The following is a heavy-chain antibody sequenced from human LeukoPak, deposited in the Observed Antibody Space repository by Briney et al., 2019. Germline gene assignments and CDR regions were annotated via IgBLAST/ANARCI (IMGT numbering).Heavy chain of an antibody. CDR2: IRSKGNNYAT. CDR1: GFTFSGSA. CDR3: TRHYRRFDAFDI. V-gene: IGHV3-73*01. Sequence: PGGSLRLSCAASGFTFSGSAMHWVRQASGKGLEWVGRIRSKGNNYATAYAASVKGRFTISRDDSKNTAYLQMNSLKTEDTAVYYCTRHYRRFDAFDIWGQGTMVTVSS. J-gene: IGHJ3*02. D-gene: IGHD4-11*01.